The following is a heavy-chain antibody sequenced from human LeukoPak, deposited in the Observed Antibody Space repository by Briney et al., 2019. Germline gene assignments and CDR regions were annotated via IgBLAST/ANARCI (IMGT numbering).Heavy chain of an antibody. CDR3: ARARVVTQYFDY. CDR2: ISAYNGNT. CDR1: GYTFTSYG. J-gene: IGHJ4*02. D-gene: IGHD2-21*02. Sequence: ASVKVSCKASGYTFTSYGISWVRQAPGQGLEWMGWISAYNGNTNYAQKLQGRVTITADESTSTAYMELSSLRSEDTAVYYCARARVVTQYFDYWGQGTLVTVSS. V-gene: IGHV1-18*04.